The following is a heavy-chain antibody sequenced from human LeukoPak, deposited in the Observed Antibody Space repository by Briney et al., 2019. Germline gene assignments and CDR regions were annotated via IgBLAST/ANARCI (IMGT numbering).Heavy chain of an antibody. CDR2: ISGSGGIT. Sequence: PGGSLRLSCAASGFTFSTYAMNWVRQAPGKGLEWVSTISGSGGITYYADSVKGRFTISRDNSKNTLYLQMNSLRAEDTAVYYCAKDLPVEMATMPNEPTSNFDYWGQGTLVTVSS. V-gene: IGHV3-23*01. J-gene: IGHJ4*02. D-gene: IGHD5-24*01. CDR1: GFTFSTYA. CDR3: AKDLPVEMATMPNEPTSNFDY.